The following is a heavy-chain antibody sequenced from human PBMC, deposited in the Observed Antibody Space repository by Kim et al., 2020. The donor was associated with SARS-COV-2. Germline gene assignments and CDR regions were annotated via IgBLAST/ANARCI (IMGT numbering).Heavy chain of an antibody. CDR3: ARDLEGVDY. CDR2: VYPHDGST. V-gene: IGHV1-46*01. CDR1: GYGFTNNY. D-gene: IGHD1-1*01. J-gene: IGHJ4*02. Sequence: ASVKVSCKASGYGFTNNYVHWVRLAPGQGLEWMGMVYPHDGSTSYAQNFQGRVAMTSDTSTTTVYMELRSLRSDDTAMYYCARDLEGVDYWGQGTLVTVSS.